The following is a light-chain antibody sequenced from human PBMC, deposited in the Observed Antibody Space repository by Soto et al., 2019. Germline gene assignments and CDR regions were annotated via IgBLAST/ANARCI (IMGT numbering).Light chain of an antibody. V-gene: IGLV2-11*01. CDR2: DVT. CDR3: CSYAGSDTYV. J-gene: IGLJ1*01. CDR1: SSDVGGYNF. Sequence: QPVLTQPRSVSGSPGQSVTISCTGTSSDVGGYNFVSWYQHPPGKAPKLMLYDVTNRPSGVPDRFSGSKSDNTASLTISGLQAEDEADYYCCSYAGSDTYVFGTGTKLTVL.